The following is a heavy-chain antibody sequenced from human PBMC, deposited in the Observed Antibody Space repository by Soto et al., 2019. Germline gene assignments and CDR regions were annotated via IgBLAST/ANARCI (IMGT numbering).Heavy chain of an antibody. D-gene: IGHD3-3*01. V-gene: IGHV3-30*18. CDR3: AKVYYDFWSGYFDY. Sequence: GSLRLSCAASGFTFSSYGMHWVRQAPGKGLEWVAVISYDGSNKYYADSVKGRFTISRDNSKNTLYLQMNSLRAEDTAVYYCAKVYYDFWSGYFDYWGQGTLVTVSS. CDR1: GFTFSSYG. CDR2: ISYDGSNK. J-gene: IGHJ4*02.